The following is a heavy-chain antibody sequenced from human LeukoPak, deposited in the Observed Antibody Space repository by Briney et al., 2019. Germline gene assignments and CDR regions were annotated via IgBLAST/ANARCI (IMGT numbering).Heavy chain of an antibody. Sequence: GGSLRLSCAASGFTFSDYYMSWIRQAPGKGLEWVSYISSSGSTIYYADSVKGRFTISRDNAKNSLYLQMNSLRAEDTAVYYCARDRRAQPTNWFDPWGQGTLVTVSS. CDR1: GFTFSDYY. J-gene: IGHJ5*02. V-gene: IGHV3-11*04. CDR2: ISSSGSTI. D-gene: IGHD4-11*01. CDR3: ARDRRAQPTNWFDP.